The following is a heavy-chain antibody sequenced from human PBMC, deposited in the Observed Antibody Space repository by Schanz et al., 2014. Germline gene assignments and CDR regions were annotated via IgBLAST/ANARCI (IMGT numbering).Heavy chain of an antibody. CDR2: ISNTGTFI. CDR1: GFTFSDHY. Sequence: QVQLVESGGGLVKPGGSLRLSCAASGFTFSDHYMAWIRQAPGKGLEWVSIISNTGTFIYYADSVRGRFGISRDNAKSSLFLQMKRLRAEDTAVYYCVRDAYLQIRGTVFDSWGPGNLVTVSS. CDR3: VRDAYLQIRGTVFDS. D-gene: IGHD1-1*01. J-gene: IGHJ4*02. V-gene: IGHV3-11*01.